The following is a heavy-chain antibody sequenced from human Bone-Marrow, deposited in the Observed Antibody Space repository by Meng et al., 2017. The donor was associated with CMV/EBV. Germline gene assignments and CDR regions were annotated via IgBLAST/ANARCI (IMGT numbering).Heavy chain of an antibody. CDR3: ARGNSWSLFDY. Sequence: LSLTCTVSGGSVSSGSYYWSWIRQAPGKGLEWVAFIRYDGSNKYYADSVKGRFTISRDNSKNTLYLQMNSLRAEDTAVYYCARGNSWSLFDYCGQGTLVTVSS. CDR1: GGSVSSGSYY. CDR2: IRYDGSNK. J-gene: IGHJ4*02. V-gene: IGHV3-33*08. D-gene: IGHD6-13*01.